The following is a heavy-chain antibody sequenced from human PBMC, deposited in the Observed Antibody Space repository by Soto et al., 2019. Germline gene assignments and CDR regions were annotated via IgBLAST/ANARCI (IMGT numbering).Heavy chain of an antibody. CDR2: INPSGGST. Sequence: QVQLVQSGAEVKKPGASVKVSCKASGYTFTSYYMHWVRQAPGQGLEWMGRINPSGGSTSYAQKCQGGVTMTRDTSTSPVYMELSSLRSEDTAVYYCARVYCSGGSCYSIDYWGQGTLVTVSS. V-gene: IGHV1-46*03. CDR1: GYTFTSYY. J-gene: IGHJ4*02. CDR3: ARVYCSGGSCYSIDY. D-gene: IGHD2-15*01.